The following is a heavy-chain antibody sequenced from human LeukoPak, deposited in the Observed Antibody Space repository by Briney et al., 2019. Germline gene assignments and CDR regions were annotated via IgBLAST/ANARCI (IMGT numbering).Heavy chain of an antibody. CDR3: ARDRRLRGFYMDV. Sequence: GRSLRLSCAASGSTFSSYAMHWVRQAPGKGLEWVSVISYDGSNKYYADSVKGRFTISRDNSKNTLYLQMNSLRAEDTAVYYCARDRRLRGFYMDVWGKGTTVTVSS. V-gene: IGHV3-30*04. D-gene: IGHD5-12*01. J-gene: IGHJ6*03. CDR1: GSTFSSYA. CDR2: ISYDGSNK.